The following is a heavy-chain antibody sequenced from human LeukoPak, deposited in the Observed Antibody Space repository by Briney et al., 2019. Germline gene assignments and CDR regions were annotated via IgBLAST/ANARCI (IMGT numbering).Heavy chain of an antibody. J-gene: IGHJ6*02. CDR3: ARAGNGYYYGMDV. CDR1: GGSISSGGYY. CDR2: IYHSGST. D-gene: IGHD3-22*01. V-gene: IGHV4-30-2*01. Sequence: PSETLSLTCTVSGGSISSGGYYWSWIRQPPGKGLVWIGYIYHSGSTYYNPSLKSRVTISVDRSKNQFSLKLSSVTAADTAVYYCARAGNGYYYGMDVWGQGTTVTVSS.